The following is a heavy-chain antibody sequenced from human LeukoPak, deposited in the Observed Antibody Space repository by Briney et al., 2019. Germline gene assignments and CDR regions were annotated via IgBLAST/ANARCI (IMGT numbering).Heavy chain of an antibody. CDR3: ARSRTYGDYGRGLDY. J-gene: IGHJ4*02. V-gene: IGHV3-23*01. D-gene: IGHD4-17*01. Sequence: PGGSLRLSCAASGFTFSSYAMNWVRQAPGKGLEWVSAISGSGGYTYYADSVKGRFTISRGNAKNTLYLQMNSLRAEDTAVYYCARSRTYGDYGRGLDYWGQGTLVTVSS. CDR1: GFTFSSYA. CDR2: ISGSGGYT.